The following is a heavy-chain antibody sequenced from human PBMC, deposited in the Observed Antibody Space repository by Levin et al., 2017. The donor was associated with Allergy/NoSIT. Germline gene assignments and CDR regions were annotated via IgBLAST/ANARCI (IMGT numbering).Heavy chain of an antibody. J-gene: IGHJ4*02. D-gene: IGHD6-6*01. Sequence: SETLSLTCAVSGGSISSGGYSWSWIRQPPGKGLEWIGYTYHSGSTYYNPSLKSRVTISVDRSKNQFSLKLSPVTAADTAVYYCARVGSSSFDYWGQGTLVTVSS. V-gene: IGHV4-30-2*01. CDR2: TYHSGST. CDR3: ARVGSSSFDY. CDR1: GGSISSGGYS.